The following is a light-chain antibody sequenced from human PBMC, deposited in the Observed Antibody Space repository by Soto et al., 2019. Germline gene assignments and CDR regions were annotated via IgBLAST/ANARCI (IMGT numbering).Light chain of an antibody. CDR2: EDK. J-gene: IGLJ1*01. Sequence: NFMLTQPHSVSWSPGKTVTISCTRSSGSIASYYVQWYQQRPGSAPTTVIYEDKQRPSGVPDRFSGSIDSSSNSASLTISALETEDEADHYCYSYDRSNFVFG. CDR1: SGSIASYY. V-gene: IGLV6-57*04. CDR3: YSYDRSNFV.